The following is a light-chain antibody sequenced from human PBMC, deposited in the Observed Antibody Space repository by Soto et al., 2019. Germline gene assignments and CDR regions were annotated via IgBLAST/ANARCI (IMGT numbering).Light chain of an antibody. CDR3: QVWASTAEFFV. Sequence: YELTQPPSVSVAPGQTAKITRGGDKIGRKIVHWYKQRPGQAPVAVVFAATDRPSGIPDRISASRSGDTATLTISRVDAGDEADYYCQVWASTAEFFVFGSGTKVTVL. CDR2: AAT. J-gene: IGLJ1*01. CDR1: KIGRKI. V-gene: IGLV3-21*02.